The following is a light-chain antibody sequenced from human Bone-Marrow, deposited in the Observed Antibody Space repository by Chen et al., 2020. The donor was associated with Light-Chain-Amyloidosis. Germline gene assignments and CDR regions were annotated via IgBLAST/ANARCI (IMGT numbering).Light chain of an antibody. Sequence: SYELTQPPSVSVPPGQTARITCSGDDLPTKYAYWYQQKPGQAPVLVIHRDTERPSGNSERFSGSSSGTTATLTISGVQAEDEADYHCQSADSSGTYEVIFGGGTKLTVL. V-gene: IGLV3-25*03. CDR1: DLPTKY. CDR3: QSADSSGTYEVI. CDR2: RDT. J-gene: IGLJ2*01.